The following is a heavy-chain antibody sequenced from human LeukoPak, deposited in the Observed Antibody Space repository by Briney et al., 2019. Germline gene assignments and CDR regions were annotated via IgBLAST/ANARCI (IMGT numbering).Heavy chain of an antibody. CDR1: GYTFTNYD. J-gene: IGHJ4*02. CDR3: ARRYSSGWDPYDY. CDR2: IYPGDSDT. Sequence: ASVKVSCKASGYTFTNYDINWVRQATGQGLEWMGIIYPGDSDTRYSPSFQGQVTISADKSISTAYLQWSSLKASDTAMYYCARRYSSGWDPYDYWGQGTLVTVSS. D-gene: IGHD6-19*01. V-gene: IGHV5-51*01.